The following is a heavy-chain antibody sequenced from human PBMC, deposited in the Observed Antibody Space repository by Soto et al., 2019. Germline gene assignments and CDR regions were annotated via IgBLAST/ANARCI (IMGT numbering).Heavy chain of an antibody. V-gene: IGHV1-69*13. Sequence: GASVKVSCKASGGTFSSYAISWVRQAPGQGLEWMGGIIPIFGTANYAQKFQGRVTITADESTSTAYMELSSLRSEDTAVYYCARDASGYSYGLPGLYFDYWGQGTLVTVSS. CDR3: ARDASGYSYGLPGLYFDY. CDR2: IIPIFGTA. D-gene: IGHD5-18*01. CDR1: GGTFSSYA. J-gene: IGHJ4*02.